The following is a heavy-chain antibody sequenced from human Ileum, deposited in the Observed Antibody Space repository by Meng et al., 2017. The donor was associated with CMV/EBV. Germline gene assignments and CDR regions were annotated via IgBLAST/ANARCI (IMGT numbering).Heavy chain of an antibody. J-gene: IGHJ4*02. CDR3: ARLHQLHPIDY. V-gene: IGHV4-39*01. CDR2: IYYSGST. D-gene: IGHD2-2*01. Sequence: SETLSLTCTVSGFSISSSSYYWGWLRQPPGKGLEWIGSIYYSGSTYYNPSLKSRVTISVDTSKNQFTLKLSSVTAADTAVYYCARLHQLHPIDYWGQGTLVTVSS. CDR1: GFSISSSSYY.